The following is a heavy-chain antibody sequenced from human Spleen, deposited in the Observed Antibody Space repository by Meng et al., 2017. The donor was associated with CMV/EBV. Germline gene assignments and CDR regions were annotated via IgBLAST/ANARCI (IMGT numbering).Heavy chain of an antibody. CDR1: GFTFSSYA. CDR2: ISGSGGST. CDR3: AKDPTGPYDSSGFDD. J-gene: IGHJ5*02. D-gene: IGHD3-22*01. Sequence: EVQLVESGGGVVRPVGSLRLSCAASGFTFSSYAMSGVRQGPGKGLEWVSAISGSGGSTYYADSVKGRFTISRDNSKNTLYLQMNSLRAEDTAVYYCAKDPTGPYDSSGFDDWGQGTLVTVDS. V-gene: IGHV3-23*04.